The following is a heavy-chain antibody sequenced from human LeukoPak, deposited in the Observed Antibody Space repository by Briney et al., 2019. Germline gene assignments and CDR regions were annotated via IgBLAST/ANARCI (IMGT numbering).Heavy chain of an antibody. CDR2: ISAYNGNT. J-gene: IGHJ4*02. Sequence: ASVKVSCKASGYTFTSYGISWVRQAPGQGLWWMGMISAYNGNTNYAQKLQGRVTMTTDTSTSTAYMELRSLRSDDTAVYYCASSAPLLRYFDWATWDYWGQGTLVTVSS. V-gene: IGHV1-18*01. D-gene: IGHD3-9*01. CDR1: GYTFTSYG. CDR3: ASSAPLLRYFDWATWDY.